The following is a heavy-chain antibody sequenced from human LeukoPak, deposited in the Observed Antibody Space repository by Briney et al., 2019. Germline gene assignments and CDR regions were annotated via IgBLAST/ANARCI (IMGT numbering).Heavy chain of an antibody. V-gene: IGHV3-23*01. CDR1: GFTFSSYA. Sequence: QPGGYLRRSCAASGFTFSSYAMSWVRQAPGKGLEWVSAISGSGGSTYYADSVKGRFTISRDNSKNTLYLQMNSLRAEDTAVYYCAKGLRLGELSCPVDYWGQGTLVTVSS. J-gene: IGHJ4*02. CDR3: AKGLRLGELSCPVDY. CDR2: ISGSGGST. D-gene: IGHD3-16*02.